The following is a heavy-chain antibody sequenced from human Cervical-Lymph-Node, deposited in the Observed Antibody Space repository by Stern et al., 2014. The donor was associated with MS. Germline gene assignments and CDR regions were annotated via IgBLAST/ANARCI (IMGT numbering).Heavy chain of an antibody. CDR3: ARASWFGEFID. CDR1: GFTFSSYD. Sequence: EVQLVQSGGGVVQPGKSLRLTCAASGFTFSSYDMHWVRQATGKGLEWVSAIGTAGDPYYPGSVKGRFTISRENAKNSLYLQMNSLRAGDTAVYYCARASWFGEFIDWGQGTLVTVSS. CDR2: IGTAGDP. V-gene: IGHV3-13*05. J-gene: IGHJ4*02. D-gene: IGHD3-10*01.